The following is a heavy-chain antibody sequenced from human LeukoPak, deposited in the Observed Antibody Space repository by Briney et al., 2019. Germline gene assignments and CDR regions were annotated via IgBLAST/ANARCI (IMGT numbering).Heavy chain of an antibody. J-gene: IGHJ6*02. D-gene: IGHD3-3*02. Sequence: SETLSLTCTVSGGSISSYYWSWIRQPPGKGLEWIGYIYYSGSTNYNPSLKSRVTVSVDTSKNQFSLKLSSVTAADTAVYYCARDISSRMDVWGQGTTVTVSS. CDR2: IYYSGST. CDR1: GGSISSYY. CDR3: ARDISSRMDV. V-gene: IGHV4-59*01.